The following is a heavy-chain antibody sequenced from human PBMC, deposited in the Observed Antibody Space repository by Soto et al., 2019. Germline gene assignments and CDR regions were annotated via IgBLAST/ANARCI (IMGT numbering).Heavy chain of an antibody. CDR3: AREVDIVVVPAAMSDYYYYYMDV. Sequence: ASVKVSCKASGYTFTSYGISWVRQAPGQGLEWMGCISAYNGNTNYAQKLQGRVTITADKSTSTAYMELSSLRSEDTAVYYCAREVDIVVVPAAMSDYYYYYMDVWGKGTTVTVSS. J-gene: IGHJ6*03. D-gene: IGHD2-2*01. CDR1: GYTFTSYG. V-gene: IGHV1-18*01. CDR2: ISAYNGNT.